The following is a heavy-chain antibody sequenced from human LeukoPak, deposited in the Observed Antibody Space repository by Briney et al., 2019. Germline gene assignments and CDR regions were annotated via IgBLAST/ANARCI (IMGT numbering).Heavy chain of an antibody. CDR3: ARGRDIVATGGSIWFDP. Sequence: ASVKVSCKASGYTFNNYDINWVRQVSGQGLEWMGWMNPKSGNTGYAQKFLDRVTISMNTATHTAYMELSGLRSDDTAVYYCARGRDIVATGGSIWFDPWGQGTLVTVSS. D-gene: IGHD5-12*01. CDR2: MNPKSGNT. J-gene: IGHJ5*02. CDR1: GYTFNNYD. V-gene: IGHV1-8*03.